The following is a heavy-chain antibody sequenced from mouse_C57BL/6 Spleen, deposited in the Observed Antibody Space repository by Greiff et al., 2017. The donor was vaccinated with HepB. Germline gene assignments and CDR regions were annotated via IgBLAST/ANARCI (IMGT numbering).Heavy chain of an antibody. D-gene: IGHD1-1*01. Sequence: EVQLVESGGDLVKPGGSLKLSCAASGFTFSSYGMSWVRQTPDKRLEWVATISSGGSYTYYPDSVKGRFTISRDNAKNTLYLQMSSLKSKDTAMYYCARHGGTTVVAKGWFAYWGQGTLVTVSA. CDR3: ARHGGTTVVAKGWFAY. J-gene: IGHJ3*01. CDR1: GFTFSSYG. CDR2: ISSGGSYT. V-gene: IGHV5-6*01.